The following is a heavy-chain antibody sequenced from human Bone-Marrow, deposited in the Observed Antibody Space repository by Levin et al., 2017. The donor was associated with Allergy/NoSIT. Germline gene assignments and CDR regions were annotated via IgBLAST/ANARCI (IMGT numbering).Heavy chain of an antibody. D-gene: IGHD2-21*02. CDR1: GSIFSDYY. J-gene: IGHJ4*02. V-gene: IGHV3-11*01. Sequence: GGSLRLSCAASGSIFSDYYMSWVRQAPGKGLEWISYISTSGTNTYYADSVKGRFTISRDNARNTVYLQMNSLRADDTAVYFCVRMSVVVLTETVLWGQGTPVTVSS. CDR3: VRMSVVVLTETVL. CDR2: ISTSGTNT.